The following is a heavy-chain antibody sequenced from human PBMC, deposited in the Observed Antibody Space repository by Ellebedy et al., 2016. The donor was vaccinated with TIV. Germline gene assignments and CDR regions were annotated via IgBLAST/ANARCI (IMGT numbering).Heavy chain of an antibody. D-gene: IGHD5-18*01. V-gene: IGHV3-23*01. CDR1: GFTFSRYA. J-gene: IGHJ4*02. CDR2: IFGSGGGI. CDR3: AKDRTSGDGYWVFDQ. Sequence: PGGSLRLSCAASGFTFSRYAMSRVRQAPGKGLEWVSGIFGSGGGISYADSVKGRFTISRDNSKSMVHLQMNSLRPEDTAVYYCAKDRTSGDGYWVFDQWGQGTLVTVSS.